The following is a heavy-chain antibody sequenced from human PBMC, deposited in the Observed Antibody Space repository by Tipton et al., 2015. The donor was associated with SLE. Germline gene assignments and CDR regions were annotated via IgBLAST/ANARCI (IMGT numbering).Heavy chain of an antibody. CDR2: IKQDGSEK. CDR1: GFTFSTYW. V-gene: IGHV3-7*03. Sequence: SLRLSCAASGFTFSTYWMSWVRQAPGKGLEWVANIKQDGSEKYYVDSVKGRFTISRDNANNSLYLQMNSLRAEDTAMYYCARDHLLWFGEGRWFDPWGQGTLVTVSS. J-gene: IGHJ5*02. CDR3: ARDHLLWFGEGRWFDP. D-gene: IGHD3-10*01.